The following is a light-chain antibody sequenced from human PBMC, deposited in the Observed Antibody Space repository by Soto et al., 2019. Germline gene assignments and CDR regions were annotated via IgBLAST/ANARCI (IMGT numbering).Light chain of an antibody. Sequence: AAQLTQSPSSLSASVGDRVTISCRASQGIGSALAWYQQKPGKAPKVLIYDASSLKSGVPSRFSGSGSGTDFNLTISSLQPEDFATYYCQQFNSFPLTFGGGTKVEIK. CDR1: QGIGSA. CDR3: QQFNSFPLT. CDR2: DAS. J-gene: IGKJ4*01. V-gene: IGKV1-13*02.